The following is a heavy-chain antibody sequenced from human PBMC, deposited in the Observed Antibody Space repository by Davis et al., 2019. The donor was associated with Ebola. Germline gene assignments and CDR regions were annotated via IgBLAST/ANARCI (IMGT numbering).Heavy chain of an antibody. Sequence: GESLKISCAASGFTVSTNYMTWVRQAPGKGLEWVSLIYNGDATYYAASVKGRFTFSRDISKNTVYLQMNSLRGDDTAVYYCARGNFYDLGVPSWFDPWGQGTLVTVSS. V-gene: IGHV3-66*02. CDR1: GFTVSTNY. CDR3: ARGNFYDLGVPSWFDP. CDR2: IYNGDAT. D-gene: IGHD3/OR15-3a*01. J-gene: IGHJ5*02.